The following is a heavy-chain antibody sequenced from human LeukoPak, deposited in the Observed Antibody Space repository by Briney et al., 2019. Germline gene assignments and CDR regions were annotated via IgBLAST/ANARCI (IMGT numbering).Heavy chain of an antibody. Sequence: GGSLRLSCAASGFTFSSFGMHWVRQAPGQGLEWVSVIWYDGSNKYYADSVKGRFTISRDNSKNTLSLQMNSLRAEDTAVYYCAKDAAGSSSWANYWGQGALVTVSS. V-gene: IGHV3-33*06. CDR1: GFTFSSFG. J-gene: IGHJ4*02. D-gene: IGHD6-13*01. CDR3: AKDAAGSSSWANY. CDR2: IWYDGSNK.